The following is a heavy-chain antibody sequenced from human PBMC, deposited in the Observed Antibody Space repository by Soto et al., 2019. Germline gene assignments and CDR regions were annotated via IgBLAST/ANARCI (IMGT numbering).Heavy chain of an antibody. CDR3: TRKTPTNGMAV. CDR1: GFTLSGYD. Sequence: EVQLVESGGGLVQPGGSLRLSCAASGFTLSGYDIHWVRQATGKGLEWVSGIGSAGDTYYEDSMKGRFTITRENAKNSLYLQMNSPRVGDTAVYYCTRKTPTNGMAVWGQGTTVTVSS. CDR2: IGSAGDT. J-gene: IGHJ6*02. D-gene: IGHD2-15*01. V-gene: IGHV3-13*01.